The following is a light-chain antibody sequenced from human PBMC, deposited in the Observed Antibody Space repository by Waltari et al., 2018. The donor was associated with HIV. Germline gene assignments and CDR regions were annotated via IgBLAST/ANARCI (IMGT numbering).Light chain of an antibody. CDR3: QAWDSSSGGV. Sequence: SYDLTQPPSVSVSPGQTASIACSGDRLDSSYVCWYQQKPGQSPVLVIFQDGKRPSGSTGRFAGSNAGNTATVSISGSQARDEADYYCQAWDSSSGGVFGGGTRLTVL. J-gene: IGLJ3*02. CDR1: RLDSSY. V-gene: IGLV3-1*01. CDR2: QDG.